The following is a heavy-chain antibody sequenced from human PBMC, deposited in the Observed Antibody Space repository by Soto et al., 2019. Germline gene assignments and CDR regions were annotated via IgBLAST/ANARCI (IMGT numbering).Heavy chain of an antibody. CDR3: ASAAREYYYYGMDV. Sequence: EVQLLESGGGLVQPGGSLRLSCAASGFTFSSYAMSWVRQAPGKGLEWVSAISGSGGSTYYADSVKGRFTISGDTSKNARYLQMNSLRAEDRAVYDCASAAREYYYYGMDVWGQGTTVTVSS. CDR1: GFTFSSYA. J-gene: IGHJ6*02. CDR2: ISGSGGST. V-gene: IGHV3-23*01.